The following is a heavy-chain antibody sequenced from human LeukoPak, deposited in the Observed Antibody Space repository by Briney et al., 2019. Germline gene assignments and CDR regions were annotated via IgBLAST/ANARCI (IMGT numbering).Heavy chain of an antibody. D-gene: IGHD3-3*01. Sequence: SSETLSLTCTVSGGSISSGGYYWSWIRQHPGKGLEWIGYIYYSGSTYYNPSLKSRVTISADTSKNQFSLKLSSVTAADTAVYYCARGNTIFGVVIKYYFDYWGQGTLVTVSS. CDR2: IYYSGST. J-gene: IGHJ4*02. V-gene: IGHV4-31*03. CDR1: GGSISSGGYY. CDR3: ARGNTIFGVVIKYYFDY.